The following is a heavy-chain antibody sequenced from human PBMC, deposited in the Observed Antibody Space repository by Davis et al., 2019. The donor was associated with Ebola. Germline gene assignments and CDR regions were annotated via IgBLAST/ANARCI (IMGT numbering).Heavy chain of an antibody. D-gene: IGHD3-3*01. V-gene: IGHV4-34*01. CDR2: INHSGST. CDR1: GGSFRNSS. CDR3: ARVHYDFWSGYYSDNWFDP. J-gene: IGHJ5*02. Sequence: SETLSLTCAVYGGSFRNSSWTWIRQPPGKGLEWIGEINHSGSTNYHPSLKSRVIMSLDASTEQSSLKLTSVTAADTAVYYCARVHYDFWSGYYSDNWFDPWGQGTLVTVSS.